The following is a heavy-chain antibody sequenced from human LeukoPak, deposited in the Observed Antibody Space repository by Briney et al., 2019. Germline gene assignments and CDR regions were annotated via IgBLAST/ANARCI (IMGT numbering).Heavy chain of an antibody. CDR3: AKGRNYGTSWYGMDV. CDR2: ISYDGRNK. CDR1: GFTFSRYG. V-gene: IGHV3-30*18. Sequence: GGSLRLSCAGSGFTFSRYGMHWVRQAPGKGLEWVAAISYDGRNKYDVDSVKGRVTISRDNSKNTLSLQMNSLRAEDTAVYYCAKGRNYGTSWYGMDVWGQGTTVTVSS. D-gene: IGHD3-10*01. J-gene: IGHJ6*02.